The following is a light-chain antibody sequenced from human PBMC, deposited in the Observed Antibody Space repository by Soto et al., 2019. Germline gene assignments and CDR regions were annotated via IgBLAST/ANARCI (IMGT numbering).Light chain of an antibody. CDR3: QQYNNWPSIYT. CDR2: DTS. J-gene: IGKJ2*01. V-gene: IGKV3-15*01. Sequence: EIVMTQSPATLSVSPGEGATLTCSASQSASRNLAWYQQKPGQAPRLLIYDTSTRATGIPVRFSGSGSGTECTLTISSLQSEDFAVYYCQQYNNWPSIYTFGQGTKLEIK. CDR1: QSASRN.